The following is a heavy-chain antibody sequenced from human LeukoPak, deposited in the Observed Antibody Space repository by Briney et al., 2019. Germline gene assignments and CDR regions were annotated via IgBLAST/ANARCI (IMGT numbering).Heavy chain of an antibody. CDR1: GFTFSDYY. J-gene: IGHJ4*02. CDR3: ASARGSNYGSLGD. Sequence: GGSLRLSCAASGFTFSDYYMTWIRQALGKGLEWVSYISSTGSYTGYVESVKGRFSISRDNSKNTLYLQMNSLRAEDTAVYYCASARGSNYGSLGDWGQGTLVTVSS. D-gene: IGHD5-18*01. V-gene: IGHV3-11*03. CDR2: ISSTGSYT.